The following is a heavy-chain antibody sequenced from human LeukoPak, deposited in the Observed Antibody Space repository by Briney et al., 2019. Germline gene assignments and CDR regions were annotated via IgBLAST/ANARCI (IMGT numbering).Heavy chain of an antibody. Sequence: PSETLSLTCAVSGGSINSSNWWSWVRQPPGKGLEWIGEIYHSGSTNYNPSLKSRVTISVDKSKNQFSLKLSSVTAADTAVYYCARASHWNQLHYFDYWGQGTLVTVSS. CDR1: GGSINSSNW. V-gene: IGHV4-4*02. CDR3: ARASHWNQLHYFDY. D-gene: IGHD1-1*01. J-gene: IGHJ4*02. CDR2: IYHSGST.